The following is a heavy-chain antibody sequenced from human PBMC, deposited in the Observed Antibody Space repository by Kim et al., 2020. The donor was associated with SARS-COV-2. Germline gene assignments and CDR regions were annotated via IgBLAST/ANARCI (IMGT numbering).Heavy chain of an antibody. V-gene: IGHV7-4-1*02. D-gene: IGHD6-19*01. CDR2: NP. CDR3: ASGHTSGLDY. J-gene: IGHJ4*02. Sequence: NPTYAQGFTGRFVFSLDTSVSTAYLQISSLKAEDTAVYYCASGHTSGLDYWGQGTLVTVSS.